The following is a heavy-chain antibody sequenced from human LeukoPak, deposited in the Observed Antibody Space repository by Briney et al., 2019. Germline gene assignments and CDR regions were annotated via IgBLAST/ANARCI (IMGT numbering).Heavy chain of an antibody. J-gene: IGHJ6*03. CDR3: ARGTLNLAARPDLDYYYYYYMDV. CDR1: GYTFTNYY. Sequence: GASVKVSCKASGYTFTNYYMHWVRQAPGQGLEWMGGIIPIFGTANYAQKFQGRVTITADESTSTAYMELSSLRSEDTAVYYCARGTLNLAARPDLDYYYYYYMDVWGKGTTVTVSS. D-gene: IGHD6-6*01. CDR2: IIPIFGTA. V-gene: IGHV1-69*13.